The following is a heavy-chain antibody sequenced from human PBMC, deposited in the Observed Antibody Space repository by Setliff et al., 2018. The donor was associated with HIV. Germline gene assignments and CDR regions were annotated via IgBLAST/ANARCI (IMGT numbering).Heavy chain of an antibody. CDR2: IKSKSYGETT. D-gene: IGHD3-3*01. CDR3: AKDAGDYDFWSGYYTAYYYYYMDV. CDR1: GLTFSDYG. V-gene: IGHV3-49*04. Sequence: GGSLRLSCTVTGLTFSDYGISWVRQAPGKGLEWVGLIKSKSYGETTEYAASLKGRFVISRDDSISIAYLQMNSLRAEDTAVYYCAKDAGDYDFWSGYYTAYYYYYMDVWGKGTTVTVSS. J-gene: IGHJ6*03.